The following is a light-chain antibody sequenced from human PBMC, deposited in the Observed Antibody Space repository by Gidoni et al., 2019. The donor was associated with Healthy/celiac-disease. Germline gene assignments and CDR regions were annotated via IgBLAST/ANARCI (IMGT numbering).Light chain of an antibody. CDR2: VAS. Sequence: EIVLTQSPGTLSLSPGERATLSCRASQSVSSSDLAWYQQKPGQAPRLLIYVASSRATGIPDRFSGSGSGTDFTLTISRLEPEDFAVYYCQQYGSSPRTFXQXTKVEI. CDR3: QQYGSSPRT. J-gene: IGKJ1*01. CDR1: QSVSSSD. V-gene: IGKV3-20*01.